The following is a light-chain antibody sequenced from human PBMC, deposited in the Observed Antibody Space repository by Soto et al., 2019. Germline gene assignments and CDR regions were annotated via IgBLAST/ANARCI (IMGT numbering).Light chain of an antibody. V-gene: IGLV2-14*01. CDR3: SSYTGSITLL. CDR2: EVI. J-gene: IGLJ2*01. Sequence: QSVLTQPASLSGSPGQSITISCTGTSSDVGGYNYVSWYQQHPGKAPKLLIYEVINRPPGISHRFSGSKSGNTASLTISGLQAEDEADYYCSSYTGSITLLFGGGTKLTVL. CDR1: SSDVGGYNY.